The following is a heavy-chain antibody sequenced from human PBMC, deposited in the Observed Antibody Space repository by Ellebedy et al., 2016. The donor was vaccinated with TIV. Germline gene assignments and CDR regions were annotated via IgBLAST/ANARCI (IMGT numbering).Heavy chain of an antibody. J-gene: IGHJ4*02. Sequence: SETLSLTXTVSGGSISSSSYYWGWIRQPPGKGLEWIGSIYYSGSTYYNPSLKSRVTISVDTSKNQFSLKLSSVTAADTAVYYCARYCSSTSCLVGNYYFDYWGQGTLVTVSS. CDR1: GGSISSSSYY. CDR2: IYYSGST. V-gene: IGHV4-39*07. CDR3: ARYCSSTSCLVGNYYFDY. D-gene: IGHD2-2*01.